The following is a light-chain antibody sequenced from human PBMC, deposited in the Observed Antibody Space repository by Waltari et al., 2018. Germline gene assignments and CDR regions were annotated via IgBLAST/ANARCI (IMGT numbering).Light chain of an antibody. Sequence: QSALTQPASVSGSPGQSLTISCSGVSSDVDFFDSFSWYQQHPDKAPKLIISEVTHRPSGIPDRFSASKSDNTVTLTISGLQAEDEADYYCCSYTNTNQWIFGGGTKVTVL. V-gene: IGLV2-14*01. CDR3: CSYTNTNQWI. J-gene: IGLJ2*01. CDR2: EVT. CDR1: SSDVDFFDS.